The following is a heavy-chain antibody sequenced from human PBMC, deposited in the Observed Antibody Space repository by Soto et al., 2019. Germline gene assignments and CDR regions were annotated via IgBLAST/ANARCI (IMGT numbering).Heavy chain of an antibody. CDR2: IWYDGSNK. CDR3: ARDRYSYGYLDY. CDR1: GFTFSSYG. D-gene: IGHD5-18*01. Sequence: QVQLVESGGGVVQPGRSLRLSCAASGFTFSSYGMHWVRQAPGKGLEWVAVIWYDGSNKYYADSVEGRFTISRDSSKNTLYLQMNSLRAEDTAVFYCARDRYSYGYLDYWGQGTLVTVSS. V-gene: IGHV3-33*01. J-gene: IGHJ4*02.